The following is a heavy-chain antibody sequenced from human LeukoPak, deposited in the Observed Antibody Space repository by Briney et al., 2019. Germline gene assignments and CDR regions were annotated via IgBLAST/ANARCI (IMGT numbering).Heavy chain of an antibody. CDR2: IYYSGST. V-gene: IGHV4-39*07. J-gene: IGHJ1*01. CDR1: GGSISSSSYY. Sequence: SETLSLTCTVSGGSISSSSYYWGWIRQPPGKGLEWIGSIYYSGSTYYNPSLKSRVPISVDTSKNQFSLKLSSVTAADTAVYYCARARDYYDSSDYYLGTLDFQHWGQGTLVTVSS. CDR3: ARARDYYDSSDYYLGTLDFQH. D-gene: IGHD3-22*01.